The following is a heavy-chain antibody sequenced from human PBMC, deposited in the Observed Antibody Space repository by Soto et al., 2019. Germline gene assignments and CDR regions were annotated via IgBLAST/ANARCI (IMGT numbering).Heavy chain of an antibody. V-gene: IGHV3-30-3*01. J-gene: IGHJ6*02. CDR3: ARQYPPHYDSSGYYYYYYYGMDV. CDR1: GFTFSSYA. D-gene: IGHD3-22*01. Sequence: GGSLRLSCAASGFTFSSYAMHWVRQAPGKGLEWVAVISYDGSNKYYADSVKGRFTISRDNSKNTLYLQMNSLRAEDTAVYYCARQYPPHYDSSGYYYYYYYGMDVWGQGTTVTVSS. CDR2: ISYDGSNK.